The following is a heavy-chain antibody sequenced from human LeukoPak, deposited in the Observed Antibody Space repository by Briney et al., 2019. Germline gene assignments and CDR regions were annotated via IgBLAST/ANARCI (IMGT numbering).Heavy chain of an antibody. CDR2: INPNSGGT. CDR1: GYIFTGYY. CDR3: AREDYGDRRYSN. V-gene: IGHV1-2*02. D-gene: IGHD4-17*01. J-gene: IGHJ4*02. Sequence: ASVKVSCKASGYIFTGYYMHWVRQAPGQGLEWMGWINPNSGGTNYAQKFQGRVTMTRDTSISTAYMELSRLRSDDTAMYYCAREDYGDRRYSNWGQGALVTVSS.